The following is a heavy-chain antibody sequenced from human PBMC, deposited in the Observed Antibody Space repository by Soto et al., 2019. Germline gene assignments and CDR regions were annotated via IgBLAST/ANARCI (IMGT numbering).Heavy chain of an antibody. D-gene: IGHD3-22*01. J-gene: IGHJ6*02. CDR2: ISAYDDNT. CDR3: ARGGYYASSGSRTYPNYGMNV. CDR1: GYRFTSYG. V-gene: IGHV1-18*01. Sequence: QAQLVQSGPEVKKPGASVKVSCKASGYRFTSYGISWVRQAPGQGLEWLGWISAYDDNTKYAQTLQGRVSMSTDTSTNTAYMERRSLSSDDTAMYYCARGGYYASSGSRTYPNYGMNVWGQGTTVTVSS.